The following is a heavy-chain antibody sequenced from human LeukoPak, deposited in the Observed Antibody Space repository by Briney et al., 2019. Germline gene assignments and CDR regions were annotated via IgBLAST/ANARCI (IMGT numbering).Heavy chain of an antibody. CDR1: GGSISSGSYY. V-gene: IGHV4-61*10. CDR2: INHSGST. CDR3: ARHPRSGCGLVVD. Sequence: SETLSLACTVSGGSISSGSYYWSWIRQPAGKGLEWIGEINHSGSTNYNPSLKSRVTISVDTSKNQFSLKLSSVTAADTAVYYCARHPRSGCGLVVDWGQGTLVTVSS. J-gene: IGHJ4*02. D-gene: IGHD2-21*01.